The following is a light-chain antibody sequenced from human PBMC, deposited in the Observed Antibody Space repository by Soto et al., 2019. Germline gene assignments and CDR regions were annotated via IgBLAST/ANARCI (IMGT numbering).Light chain of an antibody. V-gene: IGLV2-14*01. CDR1: NRDVGGYNY. CDR3: CSHTSYNTRV. CDR2: EVS. Sequence: THPASVSWAPRGAIPIFCTGTNRDVGGYNYVSWYQQHPGKAPKLIIHEVSDRPSGISDRFSGSKSGNTASLTISGLQADDEADYYCCSHTSYNTRVFGTGTKVTVL. J-gene: IGLJ1*01.